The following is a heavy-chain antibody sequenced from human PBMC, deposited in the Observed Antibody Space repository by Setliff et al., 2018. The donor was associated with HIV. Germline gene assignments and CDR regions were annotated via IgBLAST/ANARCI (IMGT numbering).Heavy chain of an antibody. V-gene: IGHV1-69*13. CDR1: GDTFRNYA. Sequence: GASVKVSCKVSGDTFRNYALNWVRQAPGQGLEWMGGIIPPVGAAVYAQNFQGRVTITADESTSTAYMELRTLRSEDTAIYYCAGPNVGCSGGTCYSGSAFDYWGQGSPVTVSS. CDR2: IIPPVGAA. CDR3: AGPNVGCSGGTCYSGSAFDY. J-gene: IGHJ4*02. D-gene: IGHD2-15*01.